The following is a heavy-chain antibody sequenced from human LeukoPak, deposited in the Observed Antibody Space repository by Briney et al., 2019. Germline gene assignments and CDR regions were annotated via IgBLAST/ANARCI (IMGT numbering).Heavy chain of an antibody. D-gene: IGHD6-19*01. V-gene: IGHV3-48*01. CDR1: GLTFSSYS. CDR3: AKTGYSSSWFDY. Sequence: GGSLRLSCAASGLTFSSYSTNWVRQAPGKGLEWVSYISSSSSTIYYADAVKGRFTISRDNAKKSLYLEMSSLRAEDTAVYYCAKTGYSSSWFDYWGQGTLVTVSS. CDR2: ISSSSSTI. J-gene: IGHJ5*01.